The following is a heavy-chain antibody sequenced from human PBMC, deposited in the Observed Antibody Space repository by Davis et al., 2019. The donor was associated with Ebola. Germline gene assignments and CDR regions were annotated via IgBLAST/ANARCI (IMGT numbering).Heavy chain of an antibody. D-gene: IGHD3-16*01. Sequence: GESLKISCAASGFTFSSYWMSWIRQAPGKGLEWVSYISSSGSTIYYADSVKGRFTISRDNAKNSLYLQMNSLRSEDTAVYYCARGPALSVTRGKGWFDPWGQGTLVTVSS. CDR1: GFTFSSYW. CDR3: ARGPALSVTRGKGWFDP. J-gene: IGHJ5*02. V-gene: IGHV3-11*01. CDR2: ISSSGSTI.